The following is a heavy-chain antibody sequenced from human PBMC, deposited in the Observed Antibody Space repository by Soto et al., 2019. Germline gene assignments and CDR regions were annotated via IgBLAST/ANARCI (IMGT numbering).Heavy chain of an antibody. CDR2: INHSGST. CDR3: AREDSSWYGYWFDP. Sequence: ASETLSLTCAVYGGSFSGYYWSWIRQPPGKGLEWIGEINHSGSTNYNPSLKSRVTISVDTSKNQFSLKLSSVTAADTAVYYCAREDSSWYGYWFDPWGQGTLVTVSS. D-gene: IGHD6-13*01. V-gene: IGHV4-34*01. CDR1: GGSFSGYY. J-gene: IGHJ5*02.